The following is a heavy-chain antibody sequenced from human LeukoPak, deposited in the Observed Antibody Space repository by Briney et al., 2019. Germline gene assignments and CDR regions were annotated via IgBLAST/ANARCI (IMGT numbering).Heavy chain of an antibody. Sequence: EASVTVSCKASGYTFTSYYIHWVRQAPGQGLEWMGMINPSRGSTSYAQKFQGGLTMTRDTSTSTVYMELSSLRSEDTAVYYCTRGVQLERRYYNWFDPWGQGTLVTVSS. CDR3: TRGVQLERRYYNWFDP. CDR1: GYTFTSYY. CDR2: INPSRGST. J-gene: IGHJ5*02. D-gene: IGHD1-1*01. V-gene: IGHV1-46*01.